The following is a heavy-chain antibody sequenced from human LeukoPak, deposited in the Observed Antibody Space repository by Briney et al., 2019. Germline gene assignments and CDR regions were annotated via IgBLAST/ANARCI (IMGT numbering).Heavy chain of an antibody. Sequence: GGSLRLSCAASGFTFSSHSMNWVRQAPGKGLEWVSAISGGGGTTYYADFVKGRFTISRDNSKNTLYLQMNSLRAEDTAVYYCAKEGEGYYGSGSYYGWGQGTLVTVSS. CDR2: ISGGGGTT. CDR3: AKEGEGYYGSGSYYG. J-gene: IGHJ4*02. D-gene: IGHD3-10*01. V-gene: IGHV3-23*01. CDR1: GFTFSSHS.